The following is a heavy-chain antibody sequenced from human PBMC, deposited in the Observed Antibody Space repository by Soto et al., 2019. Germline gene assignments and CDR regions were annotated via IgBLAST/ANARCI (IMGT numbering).Heavy chain of an antibody. CDR3: AKAYGGNSGVRNAFDI. J-gene: IGHJ3*02. CDR1: GGSISSSSYY. CDR2: IYYSGST. V-gene: IGHV4-39*01. Sequence: TLSLTCTVSGGSISSSSYYWVWIRQPPGKGLEWIGSIYYSGSTYYNPSLNSRVTISVDTSKNQFSLKLTSVTAADTAVYYCAKAYGGNSGVRNAFDIWGQGTMVTVSS. D-gene: IGHD2-21*02.